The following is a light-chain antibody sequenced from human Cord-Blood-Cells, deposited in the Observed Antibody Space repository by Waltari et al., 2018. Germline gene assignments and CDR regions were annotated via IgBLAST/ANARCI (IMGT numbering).Light chain of an antibody. CDR3: QQRSNWPPLT. CDR1: QSVSSY. Sequence: EIVLTQSPATLSLSPGERATLSCRASQSVSSYLDWYQQKPGKAPRLLIYDASNRATGLPGRFSGSGSGTDFTLTISSLEPEDFAVYYCQQRSNWPPLTFGGGTKVEIK. J-gene: IGKJ4*01. V-gene: IGKV3-11*01. CDR2: DAS.